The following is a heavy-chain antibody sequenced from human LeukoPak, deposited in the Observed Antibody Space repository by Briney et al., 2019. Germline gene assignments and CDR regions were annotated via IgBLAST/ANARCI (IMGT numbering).Heavy chain of an antibody. Sequence: ASVKVSCKTSGYTFTGYYMHWVRQAPGQGLEWMGWISAYNGNTNYAQKLQGRVTMTTDTSTSTAYMELRSLRSDDTAVYYCARGQSRYYFDYWGQGTLVTVSS. CDR2: ISAYNGNT. J-gene: IGHJ4*02. CDR3: ARGQSRYYFDY. CDR1: GYTFTGYY. V-gene: IGHV1-18*04.